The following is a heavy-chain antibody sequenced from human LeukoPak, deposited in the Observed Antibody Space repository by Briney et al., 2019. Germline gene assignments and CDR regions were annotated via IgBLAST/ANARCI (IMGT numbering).Heavy chain of an antibody. D-gene: IGHD3-3*01. CDR3: ARWNRLRFKP. V-gene: IGHV4-59*12. Sequence: SETLSLTCTVSGGSISSYYWSWIRRPPGKGLEWIGYIYYSGSTNYNPSLKSRVTISVDTSKNQFSLKLSSVTAADTAVYYCARWNRLRFKPWGQGTLVTVSS. CDR1: GGSISSYY. J-gene: IGHJ4*02. CDR2: IYYSGST.